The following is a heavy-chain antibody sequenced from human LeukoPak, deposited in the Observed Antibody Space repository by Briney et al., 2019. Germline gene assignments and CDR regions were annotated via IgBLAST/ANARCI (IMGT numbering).Heavy chain of an antibody. D-gene: IGHD1-26*01. Sequence: PGGSLRLSCAASGFTVSSNYMNWVRQAPGKGLEWVSGINRIGSITGNADSVKGRFTISKDNAKGSLYLQMNSLRAEDTALYYCARKGLGGELGGFDCWGQGTLVTVSS. CDR2: INRIGSIT. V-gene: IGHV3-20*04. CDR1: GFTVSSNY. J-gene: IGHJ4*02. CDR3: ARKGLGGELGGFDC.